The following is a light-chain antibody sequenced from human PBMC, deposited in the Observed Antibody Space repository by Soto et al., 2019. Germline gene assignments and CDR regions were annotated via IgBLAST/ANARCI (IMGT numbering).Light chain of an antibody. CDR2: GAS. V-gene: IGKV3-15*01. CDR1: QSVDIN. Sequence: EIVLTQSPATLSVSPGERVTLSCRASQSVDINLAWYQQKPGQAPRLLIYGASTRAIDMPGRFSGRGSGTEFTLTISSLQSEDFAVYYCQQYRNWPRTFGQGTKVDI. J-gene: IGKJ1*01. CDR3: QQYRNWPRT.